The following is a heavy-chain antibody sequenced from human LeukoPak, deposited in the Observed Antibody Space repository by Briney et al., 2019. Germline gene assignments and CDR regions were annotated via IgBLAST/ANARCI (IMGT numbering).Heavy chain of an antibody. V-gene: IGHV4-31*03. CDR2: IYYSGST. D-gene: IGHD5-18*01. CDR3: ARGRGYSYMGALFDY. Sequence: SETLSLTCTVSGGSISSGGYYWSWIRQHPGKGLEWIGHIYYSGSTYYNPSLKSRVTISVDTSKNQFSLKLSSVTAADTAVYYCARGRGYSYMGALFDYWGQGTLVTVSS. J-gene: IGHJ4*02. CDR1: GGSISSGGYY.